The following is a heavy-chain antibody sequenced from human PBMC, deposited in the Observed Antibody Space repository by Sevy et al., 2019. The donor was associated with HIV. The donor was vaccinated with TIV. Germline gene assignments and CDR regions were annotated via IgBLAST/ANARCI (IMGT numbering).Heavy chain of an antibody. CDR3: VRGTTFYDFWTGGDY. J-gene: IGHJ4*02. V-gene: IGHV1-18*04. D-gene: IGHD3-3*01. Sequence: ASVKVSCKASGYTFTFYGITWVRQAPGQGLEWMGWISGFNGDTKNAEKFQGRFTMTTDTSTKTAYMDLRSLRSDDTAVYYCVRGTTFYDFWTGGDYWGQGTLVTVSS. CDR2: ISGFNGDT. CDR1: GYTFTFYG.